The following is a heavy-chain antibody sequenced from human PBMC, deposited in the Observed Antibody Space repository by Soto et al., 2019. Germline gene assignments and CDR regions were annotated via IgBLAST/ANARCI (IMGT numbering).Heavy chain of an antibody. CDR1: GGSISSGSYY. J-gene: IGHJ4*02. Sequence: PSETLSLTCTVSGGSISSGSYYWSWIRQPPGKRLEWIGYMYDSGSTTYSPSLKSRVSISIDTSKNQFSLNLSSVTAADAAVYYCARGATVVTFFDYWGQGSLVT. D-gene: IGHD2-21*02. CDR3: ARGATVVTFFDY. V-gene: IGHV4-61*01. CDR2: MYDSGST.